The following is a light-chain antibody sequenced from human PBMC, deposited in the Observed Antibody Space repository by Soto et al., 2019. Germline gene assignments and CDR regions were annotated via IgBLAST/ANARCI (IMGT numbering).Light chain of an antibody. CDR3: QQRSNWWT. CDR2: DAS. V-gene: IGKV3-11*01. J-gene: IGKJ1*01. CDR1: QSVRSY. Sequence: EILLTQSPATLSLSPGERATLSCRASQSVRSYLAWYQQKPRQAPRLLIYDASNRATGIPARFSGSGSGTDFTLTIRSLEPEDFAVYYCQQRSNWWTFGQGTKVDI.